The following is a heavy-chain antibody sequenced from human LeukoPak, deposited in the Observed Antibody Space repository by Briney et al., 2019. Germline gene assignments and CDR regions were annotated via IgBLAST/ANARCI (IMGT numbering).Heavy chain of an antibody. CDR1: GGSISSYY. V-gene: IGHV4-59*01. J-gene: IGHJ1*01. D-gene: IGHD2-15*01. CDR2: IYYSGST. Sequence: SETLSLTCTVSGGSISSYYWSWIRQPPGQGLELIGYIYYSGSTNYNPSLKSRVTTSVDTSKNQFSLKLSSVTAADTAVYYCARDLGYCSGGSCYSGYFQHWGQGTLVTVSS. CDR3: ARDLGYCSGGSCYSGYFQH.